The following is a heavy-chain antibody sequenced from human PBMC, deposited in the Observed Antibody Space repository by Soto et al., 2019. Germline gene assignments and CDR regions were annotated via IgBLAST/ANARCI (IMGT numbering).Heavy chain of an antibody. V-gene: IGHV1-69*06. Sequence: QVQLVQSGADVKKPWSSVRVSCKASGGTFSTYAINWVRQAPGHGLECMGVILPIFNKTHYAQNFQGRVTIIADKSTSTSYLELSSLRSEDTAVYYCARDGVQFLYKNYFGTWGQGTLVTVSS. CDR1: GGTFSTYA. CDR3: ARDGVQFLYKNYFGT. D-gene: IGHD3-3*01. J-gene: IGHJ5*02. CDR2: ILPIFNKT.